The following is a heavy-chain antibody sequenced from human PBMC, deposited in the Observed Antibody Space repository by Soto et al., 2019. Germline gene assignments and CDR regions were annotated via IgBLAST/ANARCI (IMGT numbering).Heavy chain of an antibody. CDR2: IDPSDSYT. V-gene: IGHV5-10-1*01. D-gene: IGHD3-22*01. Sequence: GESLKISCKGSGYSFTSYWISWVRQMPGKGLEWMGRIDPSDSYTNYSPSFQGHVTISADKSISTAYLQWSSLKASDTAMYYCARQWGYYDSSGSLGYWGQGTLVTVSS. CDR1: GYSFTSYW. J-gene: IGHJ4*02. CDR3: ARQWGYYDSSGSLGY.